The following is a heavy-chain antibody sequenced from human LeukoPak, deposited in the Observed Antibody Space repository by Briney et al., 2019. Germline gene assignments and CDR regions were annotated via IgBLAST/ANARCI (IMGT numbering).Heavy chain of an antibody. CDR2: INHSGST. CDR1: GGSFSGYY. J-gene: IGHJ4*02. CDR3: ARGQLFYYDSSGYRTYYFDY. V-gene: IGHV4-34*01. Sequence: SETLSLTCAVYGGSFSGYYWSWIRQPPGKGLEWIGEINHSGSTNYNPSLKSRVTISVDTSKNQFSLKLSSVTAADTAVYYCARGQLFYYDSSGYRTYYFDYWGQGTLVTVSS. D-gene: IGHD3-22*01.